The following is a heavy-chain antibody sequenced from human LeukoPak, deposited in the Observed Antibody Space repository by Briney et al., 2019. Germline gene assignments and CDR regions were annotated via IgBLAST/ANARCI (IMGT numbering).Heavy chain of an antibody. J-gene: IGHJ4*02. CDR3: ARGRGGSYHY. V-gene: IGHV3-74*01. D-gene: IGHD1-26*01. Sequence: GGSLRLSCAASGFTFSNYWMHWVRQAPGKGLVWVSRINTDGSTTTYADSVKGRFTISRDNAKNTLYLQMNSLRVEDTAVYYCARGRGGSYHYWGQGTLVTVSS. CDR2: INTDGSTT. CDR1: GFTFSNYW.